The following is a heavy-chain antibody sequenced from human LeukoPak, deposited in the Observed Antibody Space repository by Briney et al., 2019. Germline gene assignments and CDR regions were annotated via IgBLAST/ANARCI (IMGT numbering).Heavy chain of an antibody. V-gene: IGHV4-34*01. J-gene: IGHJ4*02. Sequence: PSETLSLTCAVYGGSFSGYYWSWIRQPPGKGLEWIGEINHSGSTNYNPSLKSRVTISVDTSKNQFSLKLSSVTAADTAVYYCAGLGVAGYFDYWGQGTLVSVSS. D-gene: IGHD3-3*01. CDR3: AGLGVAGYFDY. CDR1: GGSFSGYY. CDR2: INHSGST.